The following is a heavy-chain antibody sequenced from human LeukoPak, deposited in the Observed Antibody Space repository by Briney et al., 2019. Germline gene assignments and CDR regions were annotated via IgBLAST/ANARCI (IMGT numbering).Heavy chain of an antibody. CDR1: GGSISSSSYY. J-gene: IGHJ4*02. CDR3: ARQGRYMAAAGTPNFDY. V-gene: IGHV4-39*01. CDR2: IYYSGST. D-gene: IGHD6-13*01. Sequence: PSETLSLTCTVSGGSISSSSYYWGWIRQPPGKGLEWIGSIYYSGSTYYNPSLKSRVTISVDTSKNQFSLNLSSVTAADTAVYYCARQGRYMAAAGTPNFDYWGQGTLVTVSS.